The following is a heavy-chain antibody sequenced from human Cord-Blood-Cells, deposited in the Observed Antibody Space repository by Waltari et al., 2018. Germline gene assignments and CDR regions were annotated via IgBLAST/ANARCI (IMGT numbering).Heavy chain of an antibody. CDR2: INPNSGGT. CDR3: ARDRGLGYDFWSGYDY. Sequence: QVQLVQSGAEVKKPGASVKVSCKASGYTFTGYYMHWVRQAPGQGLEWMGWINPNSGGTNYAQKFQGRVTMTSDTSISTAYMELSRLRSDDTAVYYCARDRGLGYDFWSGYDYWGQGTLVTVSS. J-gene: IGHJ4*02. V-gene: IGHV1-2*02. CDR1: GYTFTGYY. D-gene: IGHD3-3*01.